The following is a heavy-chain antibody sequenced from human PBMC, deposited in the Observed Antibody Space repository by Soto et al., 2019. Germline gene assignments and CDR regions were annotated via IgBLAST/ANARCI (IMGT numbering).Heavy chain of an antibody. CDR3: ARGGYARWYYYYYMDV. V-gene: IGHV3-9*01. Sequence: PGGSLRLSCAASGFTFYDYAMHWVRQAPGKGLEWVSGISWNSGSIGYADSVKGRFTISRDNAKNSLYLQMNSLRAEDTALYYCARGGYARWYYYYYMDVWGKGTTVTVSS. D-gene: IGHD5-12*01. CDR1: GFTFYDYA. CDR2: ISWNSGSI. J-gene: IGHJ6*03.